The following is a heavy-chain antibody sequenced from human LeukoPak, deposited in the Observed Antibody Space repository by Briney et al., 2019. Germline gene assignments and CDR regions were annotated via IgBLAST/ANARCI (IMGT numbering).Heavy chain of an antibody. CDR1: GFTFSSYA. Sequence: PGGSLRLSCAASGFTFSSYAMHWVRQAPGKGLEWVAVIPYDGSNKYYADSVKGRFTISRDNSKNTLYLQMNSLRAEDTAVYYCARGVVDSSSFFYCYYYMDVWGKGTTVTVSS. V-gene: IGHV3-30-3*01. J-gene: IGHJ6*03. CDR2: IPYDGSNK. D-gene: IGHD6-6*01. CDR3: ARGVVDSSSFFYCYYYMDV.